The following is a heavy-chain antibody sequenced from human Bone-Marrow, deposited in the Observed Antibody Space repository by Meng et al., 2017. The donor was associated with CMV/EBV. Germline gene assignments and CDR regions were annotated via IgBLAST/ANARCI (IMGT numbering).Heavy chain of an antibody. CDR2: IRYDGSNK. CDR1: GFTFSSYG. Sequence: GESLKISCAASGFTFSSYGMHWVRQAPGKGLEWVAFIRYDGSNKYYADSVKGRFTISRDNSKNTLYLQMNSLRAEDTAVDYCAKEPPYYYGSGSRGWFDPWGQGPLVTVSS. CDR3: AKEPPYYYGSGSRGWFDP. J-gene: IGHJ5*02. V-gene: IGHV3-30*02. D-gene: IGHD3-10*01.